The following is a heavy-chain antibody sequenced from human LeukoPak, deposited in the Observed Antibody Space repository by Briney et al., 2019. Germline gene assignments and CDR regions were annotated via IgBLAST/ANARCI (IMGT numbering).Heavy chain of an antibody. J-gene: IGHJ4*02. CDR2: IYASGST. D-gene: IGHD2/OR15-2a*01. CDR3: ARDFYGDDGHHPFDY. CDR1: GASISSYY. Sequence: SETLSLTCSVSGASISSYYWNWIRQSAGKGREWVGRIYASGSTNYNPSLKSRVTISMEKSKNQFTLNLKSVTAADTAIYYCARDFYGDDGHHPFDYWGQGVLVTVSS. V-gene: IGHV4-4*07.